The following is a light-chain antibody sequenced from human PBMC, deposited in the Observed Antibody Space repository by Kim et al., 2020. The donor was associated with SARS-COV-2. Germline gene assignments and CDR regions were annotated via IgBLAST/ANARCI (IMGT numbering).Light chain of an antibody. J-gene: IGKJ4*01. CDR1: QSISSY. Sequence: SASVGDRVTITCRASQSISSYLNWYQQKPGEAPNLLIDAASTLQSGVPSRFSGGGSGTDFTLTISSLQPEDFATYYCQQSYSTPLTFGGGTKVDIK. CDR3: QQSYSTPLT. CDR2: AAS. V-gene: IGKV1-39*01.